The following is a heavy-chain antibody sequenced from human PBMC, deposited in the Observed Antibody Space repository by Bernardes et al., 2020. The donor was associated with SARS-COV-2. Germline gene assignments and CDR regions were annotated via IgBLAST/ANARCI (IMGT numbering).Heavy chain of an antibody. D-gene: IGHD2-15*01. CDR2: IYSGGTT. CDR3: SRDHPEGVAGSYYYYGLDV. J-gene: IGHJ6*02. V-gene: IGHV3-66*01. Sequence: GGSLRLSCAASGFIVSSTYMSWVRQAPGKGLEWVSVIYSGGTTYYADSVKGRFTISRDSSKNTLYLQMNSLGAEDTAIYYCSRDHPEGVAGSYYYYGLDVWGQGTTVTVSS. CDR1: GFIVSSTY.